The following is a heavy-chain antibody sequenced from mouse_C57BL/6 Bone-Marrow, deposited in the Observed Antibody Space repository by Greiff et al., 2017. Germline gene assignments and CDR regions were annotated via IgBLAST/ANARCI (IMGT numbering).Heavy chain of an antibody. J-gene: IGHJ3*01. CDR1: GYTFTSYG. CDR2: IYPRSGNT. Sequence: QVQLKQSGAELARPGASVKLSCKASGYTFTSYGISWVKQRTGQGLEWIGEIYPRSGNTYYNEKFKGKATLTADKSSSTAYMELRSLTSEDSAVYFCARSRGGLLRPFAYWGQGTRVTVSA. D-gene: IGHD1-2*01. V-gene: IGHV1-81*01. CDR3: ARSRGGLLRPFAY.